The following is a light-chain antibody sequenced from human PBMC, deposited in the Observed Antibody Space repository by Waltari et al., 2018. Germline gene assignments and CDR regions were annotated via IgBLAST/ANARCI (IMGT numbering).Light chain of an antibody. J-gene: IGLJ2*01. CDR1: KLHDRY. Sequence: SFDLTQPPSVSVSPGQTATITCSGDKLHDRYNLWYQQKSGQSPLLVISQDRIRPSGIPARFSGSKSGNAATLTITGTQPVDEAYYYWQTWDSDTVLFAGGTKLTVL. V-gene: IGLV3-1*01. CDR2: QDR. CDR3: QTWDSDTVL.